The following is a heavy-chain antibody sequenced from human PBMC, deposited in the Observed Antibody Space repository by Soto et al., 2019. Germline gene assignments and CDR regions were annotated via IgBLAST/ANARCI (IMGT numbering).Heavy chain of an antibody. D-gene: IGHD2-15*01. J-gene: IGHJ4*02. CDR1: GGSISSYY. V-gene: IGHV4-59*01. CDR2: IYYSGST. Sequence: QVQLQESGPGLVKPSETLSLTCTVSGGSISSYYWNWIRQPPGKGLEWIGYIYYSGSTNYNPSLKSRVTISVDTSKNQFSLKLSSVTAADTAVYYCAREGSPYCSGGGCTGSYFDNWGQGTLVTVSS. CDR3: AREGSPYCSGGGCTGSYFDN.